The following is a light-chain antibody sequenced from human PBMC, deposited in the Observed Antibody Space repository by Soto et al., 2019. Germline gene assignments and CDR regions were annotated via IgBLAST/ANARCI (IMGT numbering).Light chain of an antibody. CDR1: SSDVGGYNY. V-gene: IGLV2-14*01. CDR2: DVI. CDR3: SSYTSSNTQV. J-gene: IGLJ1*01. Sequence: QSALTQPASVSGSPGQSITISCTGTSSDVGGYNYVSWYQQHPGKAPKLIIYDVINRPSGVSNHFSGYKSGNTASLTISGLQADDEADYYCSSYTSSNTQVFGTGTKVTVL.